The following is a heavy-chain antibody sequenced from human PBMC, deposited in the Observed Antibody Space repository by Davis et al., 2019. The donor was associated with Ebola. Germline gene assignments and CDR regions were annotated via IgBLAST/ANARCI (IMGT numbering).Heavy chain of an antibody. CDR1: GGPISSSSYY. J-gene: IGHJ4*02. V-gene: IGHV4-39*01. CDR3: ARQTQYSYGYGIIDY. CDR2: IYYSGST. Sequence: MPSDTLSLTFTAPGGPISSSSYYWGWIRQPPGKGLEWIGSIYYSGSTYYNPSLKSRVTISVDTSKNQFSLKLSSVTAADTAVYYCARQTQYSYGYGIIDYWGQGTLVTVSS. D-gene: IGHD5-18*01.